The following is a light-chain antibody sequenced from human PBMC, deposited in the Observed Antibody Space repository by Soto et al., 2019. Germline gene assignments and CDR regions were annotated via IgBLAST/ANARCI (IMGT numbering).Light chain of an antibody. CDR3: QQYNSYSWT. CDR1: QSISSW. Sequence: DIQMTQSHSTLSASIRDRVTTTSRAGQSISSWLAWNQQKQGKAPKLLIYDASSLESGVPSRFSGSGSGTEFTLTICSLQPDDFATYYCQQYNSYSWTFGQGTKVDIK. CDR2: DAS. V-gene: IGKV1-5*01. J-gene: IGKJ1*01.